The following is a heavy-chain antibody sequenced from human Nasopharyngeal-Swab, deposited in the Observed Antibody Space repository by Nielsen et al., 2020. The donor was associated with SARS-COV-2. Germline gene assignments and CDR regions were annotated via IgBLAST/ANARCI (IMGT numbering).Heavy chain of an antibody. D-gene: IGHD5/OR15-5a*01. CDR2: IIPFFGTP. V-gene: IGHV1-69*13. CDR1: GYTFTSYY. Sequence: SVKVSCKASGYTFTSYYMHWVRQAPGQGLEWMGEIIPFFGTPNYAQNFRGRFTITADESTSTVYMELSSLRSDDAAVYYCARDDKLSVDYRGMDVWGQGTTVTVSS. J-gene: IGHJ6*02. CDR3: ARDDKLSVDYRGMDV.